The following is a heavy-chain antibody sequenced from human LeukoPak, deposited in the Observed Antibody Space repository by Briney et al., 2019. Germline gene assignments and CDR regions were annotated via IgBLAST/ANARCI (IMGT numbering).Heavy chain of an antibody. Sequence: PSETLSLTCAVYGGSFSGYYWSWLRQPPGKGLEWVGEINHSGSTNYNPSLKSRVTLSVDTSKNQFSLKLSSVTAADTAVYYCARGTLYYDFWSGYQGPYYYYMDVWGKGTTVTVSS. CDR3: ARGTLYYDFWSGYQGPYYYYMDV. J-gene: IGHJ6*03. CDR2: INHSGST. V-gene: IGHV4-34*01. D-gene: IGHD3-3*01. CDR1: GGSFSGYY.